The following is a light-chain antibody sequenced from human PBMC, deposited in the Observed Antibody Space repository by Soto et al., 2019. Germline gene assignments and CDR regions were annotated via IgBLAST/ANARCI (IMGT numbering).Light chain of an antibody. CDR2: EVS. V-gene: IGLV2-14*01. CDR1: SRDVGGYNY. Sequence: QSVLTQPASVSASPGQSITISCTGTSRDVGGYNYVSWYQQHPGKAPKLMIYEVSNRPSGVSNRFSGSKSGNTASLTISGLQAEDEADYYCSSYTSSNTLVFGTGTKLTVL. CDR3: SSYTSSNTLV. J-gene: IGLJ1*01.